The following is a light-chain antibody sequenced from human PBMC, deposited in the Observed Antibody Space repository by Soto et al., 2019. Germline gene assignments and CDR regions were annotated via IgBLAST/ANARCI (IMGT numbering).Light chain of an antibody. Sequence: EIVLTQSPATLSLSPGESATLSCRATRSVSSYLAWYQQKPGQAPRLLIYGASNRATGIPDRFSGSGSGTDFTLTISSLEPEDFAVYYCQQYGSSGTFGQGTKVDIK. V-gene: IGKV3-20*01. CDR2: GAS. CDR3: QQYGSSGT. CDR1: RSVSSY. J-gene: IGKJ1*01.